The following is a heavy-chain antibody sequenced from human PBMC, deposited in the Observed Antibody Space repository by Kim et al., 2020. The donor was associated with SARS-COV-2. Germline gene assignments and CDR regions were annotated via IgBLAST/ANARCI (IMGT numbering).Heavy chain of an antibody. Sequence: GGSLRLSCTASGFTFGDYAMSWVRQAPGKGLEWVGFIRSKAYGGTTEYAASVKGRFTISRDDSKSIAYLQMNSLKTEDTAVYYCTRVLIMITFGGVIVPNFDYWGQGTLVTVSS. CDR3: TRVLIMITFGGVIVPNFDY. D-gene: IGHD3-16*02. J-gene: IGHJ4*02. CDR1: GFTFGDYA. V-gene: IGHV3-49*04. CDR2: IRSKAYGGTT.